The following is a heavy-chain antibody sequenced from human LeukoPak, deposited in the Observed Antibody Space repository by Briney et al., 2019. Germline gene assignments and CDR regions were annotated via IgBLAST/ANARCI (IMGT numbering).Heavy chain of an antibody. Sequence: SETLSLTCAVYGGSFSGYYWSWIRQPPGKGPEWIGEINHSGSTNYNPSLKSRVTISVDTSKNQFSLKLSSVTAADTAVYYCASRSTATGDYWGQGTLVTVSS. D-gene: IGHD5-18*01. CDR2: INHSGST. CDR1: GGSFSGYY. V-gene: IGHV4-34*01. J-gene: IGHJ4*02. CDR3: ASRSTATGDY.